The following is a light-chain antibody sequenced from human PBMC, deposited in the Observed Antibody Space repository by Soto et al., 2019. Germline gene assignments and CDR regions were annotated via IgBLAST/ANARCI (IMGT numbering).Light chain of an antibody. J-gene: IGKJ1*01. CDR1: QSVSSSY. V-gene: IGKV3D-20*01. Sequence: EIVLTQSPATLSLSPGERATLSCVASQSVSSSYLAWYQQKPGLAPRLLIYDASSRATGIPERFSGSGSGTDFTLTISRLEPEDFAVYYCQQYGSSPRTFGQGTKVEIK. CDR3: QQYGSSPRT. CDR2: DAS.